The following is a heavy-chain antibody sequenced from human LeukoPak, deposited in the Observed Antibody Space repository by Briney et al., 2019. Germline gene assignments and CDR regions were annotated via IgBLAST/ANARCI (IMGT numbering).Heavy chain of an antibody. V-gene: IGHV3-21*01. CDR3: ARGIYLNCSSTSCYPDYFDY. CDR2: ISSSSSYI. Sequence: GGSLRLSCAASGFTFSSYSMNWVRQAPGKGLEWVSSISSSSSYIYYADSVKGRFTISRDNAKNSLYLQMNSLRAEDTAVYYCARGIYLNCSSTSCYPDYFDYWGQGTLVTVSS. J-gene: IGHJ4*02. CDR1: GFTFSSYS. D-gene: IGHD2-2*01.